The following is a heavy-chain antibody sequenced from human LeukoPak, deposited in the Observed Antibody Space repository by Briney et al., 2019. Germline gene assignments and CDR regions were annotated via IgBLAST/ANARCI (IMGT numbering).Heavy chain of an antibody. CDR1: GGSISSSSYY. J-gene: IGHJ4*02. CDR2: IYYSGST. D-gene: IGHD3-10*01. V-gene: IGHV4-39*01. CDR3: ARHQVYGSGSLYYFDY. Sequence: SETLSLTCTVSGGSISSSSYYWGWIRQPPGKGLEWIGSIYYSGSTYYNPSLKSRVTISVDTSKNQFSLKLNSVTAADTAVYFCARHQVYGSGSLYYFDYWGQGTLVTVSS.